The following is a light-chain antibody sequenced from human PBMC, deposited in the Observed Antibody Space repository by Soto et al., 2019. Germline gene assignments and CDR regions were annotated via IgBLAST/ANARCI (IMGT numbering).Light chain of an antibody. V-gene: IGLV2-11*01. CDR1: SSDVGGYNY. CDR2: DVS. Sequence: QSALTQPRSVSGSPGQSVTISCTGTSSDVGGYNYVSWYQQHPGKAPKFMIYDVSERPSGVPDRFSGSKSGNTASLTISGVEAEDEADYYCCSYAGSPRYVFGTGTKLTVL. J-gene: IGLJ1*01. CDR3: CSYAGSPRYV.